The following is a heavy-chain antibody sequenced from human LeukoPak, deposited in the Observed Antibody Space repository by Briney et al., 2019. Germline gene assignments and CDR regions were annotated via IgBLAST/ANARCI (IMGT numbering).Heavy chain of an antibody. CDR3: AIQYSSGWYPNPFDY. CDR2: ISGSGGST. J-gene: IGHJ4*02. CDR1: GFTFSSYW. Sequence: GGSLRLSCAASGFTFSSYWMSWVRQAPGKGLEWVSAISGSGGSTYYADSVKGRFTISRDNSKNTLYLQMNSLRAEDTAVYYCAIQYSSGWYPNPFDYWGQGTLVTVSS. D-gene: IGHD6-19*01. V-gene: IGHV3-23*01.